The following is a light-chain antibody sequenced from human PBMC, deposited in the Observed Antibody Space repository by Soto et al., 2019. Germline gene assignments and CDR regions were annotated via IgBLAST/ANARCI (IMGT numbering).Light chain of an antibody. CDR2: AAS. J-gene: IGKJ1*01. CDR1: QNIRTY. Sequence: DIEMTQSPPFLSASVGDRVTITCRARQNIRTYLSLYQQKPGKAPTVLIYAASNLQSGVPSRFSGSGSGTEFTLTISSLQPDDFATYYCQQYNSYSFGQGTKVDIK. CDR3: QQYNSYS. V-gene: IGKV1-5*01.